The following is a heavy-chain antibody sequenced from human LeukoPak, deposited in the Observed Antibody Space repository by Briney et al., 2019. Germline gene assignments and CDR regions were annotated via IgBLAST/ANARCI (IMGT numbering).Heavy chain of an antibody. J-gene: IGHJ6*02. CDR2: INHNGNVN. CDR1: GITFNSYW. CDR3: ARGGGLDV. V-gene: IGHV3-7*03. Sequence: GSLRLFCAASGITFNSYWMKWARPASGEGLEWVASINHNGNVNYYVDSVKGRFTISRDNAKNSLYLQMSNLRAEDTAVYFCARGGGLDVWGQGATVTVSS. D-gene: IGHD3-16*01.